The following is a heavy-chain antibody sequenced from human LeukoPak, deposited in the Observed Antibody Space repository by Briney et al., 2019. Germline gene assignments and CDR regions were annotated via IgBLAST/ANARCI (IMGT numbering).Heavy chain of an antibody. CDR1: GFSLSTSGVG. CDR3: AHTFDVLTYCYGSGSYNYFDY. J-gene: IGHJ4*02. V-gene: IGHV2-5*02. CDR2: IYWDDDK. D-gene: IGHD3-10*01. Sequence: SGPTLVKPTQTLTLTCTFSGFSLSTSGVGVGWIRQPPGKALEWLALIYWDDDKRYSPSLKSRPTITKDTSKNQVVLTMTNMDPVDTATYYCAHTFDVLTYCYGSGSYNYFDYWGQGTLVTVSS.